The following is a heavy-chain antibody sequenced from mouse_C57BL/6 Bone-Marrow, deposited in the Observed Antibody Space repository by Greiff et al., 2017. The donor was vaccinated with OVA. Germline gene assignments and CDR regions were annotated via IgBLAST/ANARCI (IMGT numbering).Heavy chain of an antibody. D-gene: IGHD3-1*01. V-gene: IGHV1-81*01. Sequence: VQLQQSGAELVRPGASVKLSCKASGYTFTSYGISWVKQRTGQGLEWIGLIYPRSGNTYYNEKFKGKATLTADKSSSTAYMELRSLTSEDSAVYFCSGAIDYWGQGTSVTVSS. CDR3: SGAIDY. J-gene: IGHJ4*01. CDR1: GYTFTSYG. CDR2: IYPRSGNT.